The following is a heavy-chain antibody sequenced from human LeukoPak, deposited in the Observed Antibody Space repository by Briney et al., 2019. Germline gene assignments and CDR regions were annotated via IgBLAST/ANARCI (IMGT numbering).Heavy chain of an antibody. Sequence: AASVKVSCKASGYTFTSYAMHWVRQAPGQRLEWMGWINAGNGNTKYSQKFQGRVTITRDTSASTAYMELSSLRSEDTAVYYCATPMRYFDWSNGMDVWGQGTTVTVSS. J-gene: IGHJ6*02. D-gene: IGHD3-9*01. CDR3: ATPMRYFDWSNGMDV. CDR1: GYTFTSYA. CDR2: INAGNGNT. V-gene: IGHV1-3*01.